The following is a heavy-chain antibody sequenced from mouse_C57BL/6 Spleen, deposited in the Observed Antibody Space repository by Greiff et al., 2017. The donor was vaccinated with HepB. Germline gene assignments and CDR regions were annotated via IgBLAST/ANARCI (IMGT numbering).Heavy chain of an antibody. CDR1: GYTFTSYW. CDR3: APSTMVTYWYFDV. D-gene: IGHD2-2*01. J-gene: IGHJ1*03. CDR2: INPSSGYT. Sequence: QVHVKQSGAELAKPGASVKLSCKASGYTFTSYWMHWVKQRPGQGLEWIGYINPSSGYTKYNQKFKDKATLTADKSSSTAYMQLSSLTYEDSAVYYCAPSTMVTYWYFDVWGTGTTVTVSS. V-gene: IGHV1-7*01.